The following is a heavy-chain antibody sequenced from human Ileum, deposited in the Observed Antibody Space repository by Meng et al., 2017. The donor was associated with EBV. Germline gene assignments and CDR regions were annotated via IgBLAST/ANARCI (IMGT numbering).Heavy chain of an antibody. D-gene: IGHD2/OR15-2a*01. CDR2: ISGSPDST. J-gene: IGHJ4*02. V-gene: IGHV3-23*01. CDR1: VFTFSSYA. Sequence: VGGLVQPGGALRLSCAASVFTFSSYAMSWVRQRPGKGLEWVSAISGSPDSTYYADSVKGRFTISRDNSNNTLYLQMNSLRAEDTAVYFCAKRDILYFSFEDWGQGALVTVSS. CDR3: AKRDILYFSFED.